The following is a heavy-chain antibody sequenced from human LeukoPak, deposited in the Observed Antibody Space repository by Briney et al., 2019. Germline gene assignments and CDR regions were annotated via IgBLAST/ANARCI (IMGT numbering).Heavy chain of an antibody. CDR2: ISSSSSTI. J-gene: IGHJ4*02. CDR3: VRDPSHSTVDY. CDR1: GFTFSSYS. Sequence: PGGSLRLSCAASGFTFSSYSMNWVRQAPGEGLEWVSYISSSSSTIYYADSVKGRFTISRDNAKNSLYLQMNSLRAEDTAVYYCVRDPSHSTVDYWGQGTLVTVSS. D-gene: IGHD6-13*01. V-gene: IGHV3-48*04.